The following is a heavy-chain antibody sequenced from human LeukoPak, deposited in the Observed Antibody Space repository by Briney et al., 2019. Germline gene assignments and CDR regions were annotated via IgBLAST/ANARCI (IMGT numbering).Heavy chain of an antibody. J-gene: IGHJ4*02. Sequence: GGSLRLSCAASGFTFSDYYMSWIRQAPGKGLEWVSSISSSSSYIYYADSVKGRFTISRDNAKNSLYLQMNSLRAEDTAVYYCARVYGSGPHGYWGQETLVTVSS. V-gene: IGHV3-11*06. CDR3: ARVYGSGPHGY. CDR2: ISSSSSYI. CDR1: GFTFSDYY. D-gene: IGHD3-10*01.